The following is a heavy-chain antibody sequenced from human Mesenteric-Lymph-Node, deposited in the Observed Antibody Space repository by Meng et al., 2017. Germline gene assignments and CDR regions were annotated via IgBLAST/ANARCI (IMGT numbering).Heavy chain of an antibody. V-gene: IGHV4-59*01. CDR3: ARAIYYDSGYFDY. CDR2: IYYSGST. CDR1: GGSISSYY. Sequence: SETLSLTCTVSGGSISSYYWSWIRQPPGKGLGWIGYIYYSGSTNYNPSLKSRVTISVDTSKNQFSLKLSSVTAADTAVYYCARAIYYDSGYFDYWGQGTRVTGYS. J-gene: IGHJ4*02. D-gene: IGHD3-22*01.